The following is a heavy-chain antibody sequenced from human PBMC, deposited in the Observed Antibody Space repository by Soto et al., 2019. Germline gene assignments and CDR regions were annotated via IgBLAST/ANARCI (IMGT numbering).Heavy chain of an antibody. CDR3: AKGLSYYYDSQPFDY. D-gene: IGHD3-22*01. CDR1: GFTFSSYA. CDR2: ISGSGGST. V-gene: IGHV3-23*01. J-gene: IGHJ4*02. Sequence: PGGSLRVSCAASGFTFSSYAMSWVRQAPGKGLEWVSAISGSGGSTYYADSVKGRFTISRDNSKNTLYLQMNSLRAEDTAVYYCAKGLSYYYDSQPFDYWGQGTLVTVSS.